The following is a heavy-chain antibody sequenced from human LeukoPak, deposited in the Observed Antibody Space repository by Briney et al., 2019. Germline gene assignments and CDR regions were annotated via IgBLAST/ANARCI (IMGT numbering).Heavy chain of an antibody. Sequence: GGSLRLSCAASGFNLSSYEMNWFRQAPGKGLEWASHISSSGSTIYFGDSVKGRFTISRDTAKNSLFLQMNSLRAEDTALYFCARRNIAAAALDYWGQGTLVTVSS. V-gene: IGHV3-48*03. CDR2: ISSSGSTI. CDR3: ARRNIAAAALDY. J-gene: IGHJ4*02. D-gene: IGHD6-13*01. CDR1: GFNLSSYE.